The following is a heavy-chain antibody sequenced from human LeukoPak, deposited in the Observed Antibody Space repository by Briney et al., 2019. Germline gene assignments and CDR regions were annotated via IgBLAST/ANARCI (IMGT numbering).Heavy chain of an antibody. D-gene: IGHD1-7*01. V-gene: IGHV3-9*01. CDR1: GFTFYDYA. CDR3: AKARTGTAYHFDY. J-gene: IGHJ4*02. CDR2: VSWNSGSI. Sequence: PGRSLRLSCAASGFTFYDYAMHWVREAPGEGLEWGSGVSWNSGSIGYADSVKGRFTISRDNAKNSLYLQMDSLRAEDTALYYCAKARTGTAYHFDYWGQGTLVTVSS.